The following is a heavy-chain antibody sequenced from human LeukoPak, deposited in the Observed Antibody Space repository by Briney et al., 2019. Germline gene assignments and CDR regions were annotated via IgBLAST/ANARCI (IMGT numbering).Heavy chain of an antibody. D-gene: IGHD3-16*01. J-gene: IGHJ4*02. Sequence: GGSLRLSCAASGFTFSSYAMHWVRQAPGRGLEWVAVISYDGSNKYYADSVKGRFTISRDNSKNTLYLQMNSPRAEDTAVYYCAILEGGYWGQGTLVTVSS. CDR2: ISYDGSNK. CDR1: GFTFSSYA. V-gene: IGHV3-30*04. CDR3: AILEGGY.